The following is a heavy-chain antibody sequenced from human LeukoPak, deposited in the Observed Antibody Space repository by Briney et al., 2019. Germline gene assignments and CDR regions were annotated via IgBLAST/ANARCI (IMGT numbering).Heavy chain of an antibody. Sequence: ASVKVSCKASGGTFSSYAISWVRQAPGQGLEWMGWINPNSGGTNYAQKFRGRVTMTRDTSISTAYMELSRLRSDDTAVYYCARVHSGIAVAGPDYWGQGTLVTVSS. CDR3: ARVHSGIAVAGPDY. CDR2: INPNSGGT. CDR1: GGTFSSYA. D-gene: IGHD6-19*01. V-gene: IGHV1-2*02. J-gene: IGHJ4*02.